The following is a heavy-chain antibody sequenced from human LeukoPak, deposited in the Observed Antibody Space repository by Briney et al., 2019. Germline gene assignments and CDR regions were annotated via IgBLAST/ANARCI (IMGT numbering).Heavy chain of an antibody. D-gene: IGHD4-17*01. CDR2: ISGSGGST. J-gene: IGHJ4*02. Sequence: PGGSLRLSCAASGFTFSSYAMSWVRLAPGKGLEWVSAISGSGGSTHYADSVKGRFTISRDNSKNTLYLQMNSLRAEDTAVYYCAKFSYGDYVGNFDYWGQGTLVTVSS. CDR3: AKFSYGDYVGNFDY. V-gene: IGHV3-23*01. CDR1: GFTFSSYA.